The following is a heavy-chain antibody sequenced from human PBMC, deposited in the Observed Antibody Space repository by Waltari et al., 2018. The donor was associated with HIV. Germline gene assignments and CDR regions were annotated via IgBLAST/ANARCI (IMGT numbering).Heavy chain of an antibody. CDR2: ISYDGSNK. CDR1: GFTFSSYG. D-gene: IGHD3-10*01. J-gene: IGHJ4*02. Sequence: QVQLVESGGGVVQPGRSLRLSCAASGFTFSSYGMHWVRQAPGKGLEWVAVISYDGSNKYYADSVKGRFTISRDNSKNTLYLQMNSLRAEDTAVYYCAKVIRDPYYFDYWGQGTLVTVSS. V-gene: IGHV3-30*18. CDR3: AKVIRDPYYFDY.